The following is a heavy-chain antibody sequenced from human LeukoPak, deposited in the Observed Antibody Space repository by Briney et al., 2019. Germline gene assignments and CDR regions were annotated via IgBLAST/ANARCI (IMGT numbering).Heavy chain of an antibody. J-gene: IGHJ3*02. V-gene: IGHV1-69*04. CDR2: IIPIFGIA. CDR1: GGTFSSYA. CDR3: ARDSSSSGDAFDI. D-gene: IGHD6-19*01. Sequence: SSAKVSCKSSGGTFSSYAISLVRQAPGQGLEWMGMIIPIFGIANYGQKFQGRVTITADKSTSTAYMELSSLRSEDTAVYYCARDSSSSGDAFDIWGQGTMVTVSS.